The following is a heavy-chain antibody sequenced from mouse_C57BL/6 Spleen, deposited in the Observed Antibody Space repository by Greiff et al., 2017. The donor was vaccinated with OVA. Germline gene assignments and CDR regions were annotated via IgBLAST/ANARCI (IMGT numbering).Heavy chain of an antibody. D-gene: IGHD1-1*01. CDR1: EYAFPSHD. Sequence: EVKLVESGGGLVQPGESLKLSCESNEYAFPSHDMSWVRQTPEKRLELVAAINSGGGSTYYPDTMKRRFIISRDNTKKTLYLQMSSLRSEDTAVYDCARNYYGSSWFAYWGQGTLVTVSA. CDR3: ARNYYGSSWFAY. J-gene: IGHJ3*01. CDR2: INSGGGST. V-gene: IGHV5-2*01.